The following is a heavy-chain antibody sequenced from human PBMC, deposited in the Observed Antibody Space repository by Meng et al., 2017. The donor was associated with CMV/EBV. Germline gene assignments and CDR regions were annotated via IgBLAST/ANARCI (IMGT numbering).Heavy chain of an antibody. J-gene: IGHJ4*02. D-gene: IGHD3-3*01. CDR2: INPILGIA. CDR1: EGAFSRYT. Sequence: CKGYEGAFSRYTIGWGRQAPGEGIEWMGRINPILGIANYAQKYQGRVKITADKSTSTAYMELRSLRSEETAVYYCARDDSSARLGYWGQGTLVTVSS. V-gene: IGHV1-69*02. CDR3: ARDDSSARLGY.